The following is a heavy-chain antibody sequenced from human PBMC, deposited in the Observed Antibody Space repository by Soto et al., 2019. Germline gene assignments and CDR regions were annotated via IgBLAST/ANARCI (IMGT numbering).Heavy chain of an antibody. CDR1: GGTPSNSA. Sequence: QVHLLLQSGAEVKKPGSSVKVSCKASGGTPSNSAISWVRQAPGQGLEWMGGIIPVRGLVKYAQNFQGRVTITADESTNTAYMERSRLRPEDTAVYYCAGGRIVVVGSRAYYGMDVWGKGPTVTVSS. D-gene: IGHD3-22*01. CDR3: AGGRIVVVGSRAYYGMDV. CDR2: IIPVRGLV. J-gene: IGHJ6*04. V-gene: IGHV1-69*01.